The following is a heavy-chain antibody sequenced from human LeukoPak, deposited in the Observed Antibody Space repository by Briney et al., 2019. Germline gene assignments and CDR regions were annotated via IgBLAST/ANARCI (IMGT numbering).Heavy chain of an antibody. Sequence: SETLSLTCAISGGSINNYYWSWIRQPPGKGLEWIGYIYYSGTTNYSPSLNSRVNISLDTAKNQFPLRLSSVTAADTAVYYCARQTAKNVDTARFDSWGQGTLVTVSS. J-gene: IGHJ4*02. V-gene: IGHV4-59*08. D-gene: IGHD5-18*01. CDR2: IYYSGTT. CDR1: GGSINNYY. CDR3: ARQTAKNVDTARFDS.